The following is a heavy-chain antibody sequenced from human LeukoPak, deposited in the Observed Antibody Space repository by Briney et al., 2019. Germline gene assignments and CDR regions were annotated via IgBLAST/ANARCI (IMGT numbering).Heavy chain of an antibody. CDR1: GFTFSRYW. CDR3: ARVLSGSWDWFDP. CDR2: INPDGSTT. Sequence: PGESLRFSCAASGFTFSRYWIHWVRQAPGKGLEWVSRINPDGSTTTYADSVKGRFTISRDNAKNTVYLQMNSLRAEDTAVYYCARVLSGSWDWFDPWGQGTLVTVSS. J-gene: IGHJ5*02. D-gene: IGHD3-22*01. V-gene: IGHV3-74*01.